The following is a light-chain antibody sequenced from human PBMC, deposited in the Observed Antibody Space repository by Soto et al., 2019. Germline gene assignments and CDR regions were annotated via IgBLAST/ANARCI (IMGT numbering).Light chain of an antibody. V-gene: IGKV3-20*01. CDR1: QSVNSNY. CDR2: GAS. Sequence: EIVLTQSPGTLSLSPGERATLSCRASQSVNSNYLAWYQQKPGQAPRLLISGASTRATGIPDSFSGSGSGTDFTLTISRLEPEDFAVYYCPQYGSSPTTFGQGTKVEIK. J-gene: IGKJ1*01. CDR3: PQYGSSPTT.